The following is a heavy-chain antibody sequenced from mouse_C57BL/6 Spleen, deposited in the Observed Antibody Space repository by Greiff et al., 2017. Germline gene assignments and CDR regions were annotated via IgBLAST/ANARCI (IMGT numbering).Heavy chain of an antibody. J-gene: IGHJ4*01. V-gene: IGHV14-2*01. CDR1: GFNFTGYC. CDR2: IDPEDGET. D-gene: IGHD1-1*01. CDR3: ARPLAVVADYYAMDY. Sequence: VQLQQPGAELVKPGASVKLSCTASGFNFTGYCMHWVKQRPEQGLEWIGRIDPEDGETKYAPKFQGKATITADTSSNPASLQLSSLTSEDTAVYYCARPLAVVADYYAMDYWGQGTSVTVSS.